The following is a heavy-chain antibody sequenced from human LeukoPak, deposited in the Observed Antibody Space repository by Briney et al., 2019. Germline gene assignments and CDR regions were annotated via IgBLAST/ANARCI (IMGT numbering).Heavy chain of an antibody. CDR3: ARVLYSNYVRVLDY. J-gene: IGHJ4*02. Sequence: PGGSLRLSCAASGFTFSDYYMSWIRQAPGKGLEWVSYISSSGSTIYYADSVKGRFTISRDNAKNSLYLQMNSLRAEDTAVYYCARVLYSNYVRVLDYWGQGTLVTVSS. D-gene: IGHD4-11*01. V-gene: IGHV3-11*04. CDR2: ISSSGSTI. CDR1: GFTFSDYY.